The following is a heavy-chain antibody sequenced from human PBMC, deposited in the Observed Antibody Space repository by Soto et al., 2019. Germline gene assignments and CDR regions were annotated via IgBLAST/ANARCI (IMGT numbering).Heavy chain of an antibody. V-gene: IGHV3-23*01. CDR1: GFTFTSYA. Sequence: GGSLRLSCAASGFTFTSYAVSWVRQVPGKGLEWISGISASGGSTYYAESVKGRFTISRDNSKNTVYLQMNSLRVEDTALYYFAKMSGFYPHYQVSDSWGRGSLVTVSS. J-gene: IGHJ4*02. D-gene: IGHD2-2*01. CDR3: AKMSGFYPHYQVSDS. CDR2: ISASGGST.